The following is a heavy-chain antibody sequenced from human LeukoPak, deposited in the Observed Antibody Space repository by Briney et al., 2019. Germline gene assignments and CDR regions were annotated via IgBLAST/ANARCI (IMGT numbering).Heavy chain of an antibody. Sequence: SETLSLTCAVYGGSFSGYYWSWIRQPPGKGLEWIGEINHSGSTNYNPSLKSRVTISVDTSKNQFSLKLSSVTAADTAVYYCARNYYDSSGYYYDYWGQGTLVTVSS. D-gene: IGHD3-22*01. V-gene: IGHV4-34*01. CDR3: ARNYYDSSGYYYDY. CDR1: GGSFSGYY. CDR2: INHSGST. J-gene: IGHJ4*02.